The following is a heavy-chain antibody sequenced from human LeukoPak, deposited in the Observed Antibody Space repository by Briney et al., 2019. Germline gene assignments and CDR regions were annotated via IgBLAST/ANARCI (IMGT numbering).Heavy chain of an antibody. Sequence: SVKVSCKASGGTFSSYAISWVRQAPGQGLEWMGGIIPIFGTANYAQKFQGRVTITADESTSTAYMELSSLRSEDMAVYYCARENTLFRGLITGLDYWGQGTLVTVSS. CDR2: IIPIFGTA. CDR3: ARENTLFRGLITGLDY. V-gene: IGHV1-69*13. CDR1: GGTFSSYA. J-gene: IGHJ4*02. D-gene: IGHD3-10*01.